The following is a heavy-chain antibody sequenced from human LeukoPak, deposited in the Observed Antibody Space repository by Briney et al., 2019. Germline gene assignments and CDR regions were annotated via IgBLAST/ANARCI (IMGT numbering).Heavy chain of an antibody. CDR3: ARVAYDSSGYYQYYFDY. J-gene: IGHJ4*02. CDR2: IYYSGST. V-gene: IGHV4-30-4*08. Sequence: SETLSLTCTVSGGSISSGDYYWNWIRQPQGKGLEWIGYIYYSGSTYYNPSLKSRVTISVDTSKNQFSLKLSSVTAADTAVYYCARVAYDSSGYYQYYFDYWGQGTLVTVSS. D-gene: IGHD3-22*01. CDR1: GGSISSGDYY.